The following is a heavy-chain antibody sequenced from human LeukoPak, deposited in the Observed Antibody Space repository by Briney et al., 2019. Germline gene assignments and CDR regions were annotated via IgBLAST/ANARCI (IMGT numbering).Heavy chain of an antibody. CDR3: ARNIPVTRWGY. J-gene: IGHJ4*02. CDR1: GDSIRSSEYY. Sequence: SETLSLTCTVSGDSIRSSEYYWGWIRQPPGKGLEWIGNIYYSGNTYYNPSLKSRVTISVDTSNNQFSLKLSSVTAADTAVYYCARNIPVTRWGYWGQGTLVTVSS. CDR2: IYYSGNT. D-gene: IGHD2-21*01. V-gene: IGHV4-39*01.